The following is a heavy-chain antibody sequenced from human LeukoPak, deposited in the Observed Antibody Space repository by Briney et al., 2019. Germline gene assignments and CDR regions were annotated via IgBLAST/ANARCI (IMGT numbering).Heavy chain of an antibody. V-gene: IGHV3-21*04. CDR2: ISSSSSYI. CDR1: GFTFSSYA. D-gene: IGHD3-16*01. CDR3: ARGKSRWGVLLVGTLDI. J-gene: IGHJ3*02. Sequence: GGSLRLSCAASGFTFSSYAMSWVRQAPGKGLEWISSISSSSSYIYYADSVKGRFTVSRDNAKNSLYLQMNSLRAEDTALYYCARGKSRWGVLLVGTLDIWGQGAMVTVSS.